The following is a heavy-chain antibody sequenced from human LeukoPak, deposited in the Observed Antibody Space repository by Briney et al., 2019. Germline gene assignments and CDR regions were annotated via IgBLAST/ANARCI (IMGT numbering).Heavy chain of an antibody. CDR3: ARGGDSDYYYGMDV. Sequence: SVKVSCKASGGTFSSYAISWVRQAPGQGLEWMGGIIPIFGTANYAQKFQGRVTVTADESTSTAYMELSSLRSEDTAVYYCARGGDSDYYYGMDVWGQGTTVTVSS. CDR2: IIPIFGTA. J-gene: IGHJ6*02. V-gene: IGHV1-69*13. D-gene: IGHD3-10*01. CDR1: GGTFSSYA.